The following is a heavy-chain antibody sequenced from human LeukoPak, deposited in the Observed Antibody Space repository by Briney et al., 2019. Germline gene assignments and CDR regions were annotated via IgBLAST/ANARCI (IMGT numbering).Heavy chain of an antibody. J-gene: IGHJ4*02. Sequence: GGSLRLSCAASGFTFSSYAMSWVRQAPGKGLEWVSAISGSGGSTYYADSVKGRFTISRDNSKNTLYLQMNSLRAEDTAVYYCAKGKRPHDYGDYATPYYFDYWGQGALVTVSS. CDR3: AKGKRPHDYGDYATPYYFDY. CDR2: ISGSGGST. CDR1: GFTFSSYA. V-gene: IGHV3-23*01. D-gene: IGHD4-17*01.